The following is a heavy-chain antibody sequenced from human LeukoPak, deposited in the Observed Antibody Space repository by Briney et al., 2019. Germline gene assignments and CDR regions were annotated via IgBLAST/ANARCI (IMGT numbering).Heavy chain of an antibody. V-gene: IGHV3-53*01. Sequence: GGSLRLSCAASGFTVSSNYMSWVRQAPGKGLEWVSVIYSGGSTYYADSVKGRFTISRDNSKNTLYLQMNSLRAEDTAVYYCARDYYGSGPYGMDVSGQGTTVTVSS. CDR2: IYSGGST. CDR1: GFTVSSNY. J-gene: IGHJ6*02. CDR3: ARDYYGSGPYGMDV. D-gene: IGHD3-10*01.